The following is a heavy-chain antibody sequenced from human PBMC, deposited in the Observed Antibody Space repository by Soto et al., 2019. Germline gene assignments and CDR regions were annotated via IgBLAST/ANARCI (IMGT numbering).Heavy chain of an antibody. CDR1: GYIFVNYG. CDR3: VMVDNYVTPTPQDV. J-gene: IGHJ6*02. V-gene: IGHV1-18*01. D-gene: IGHD3-16*01. CDR2: ISPYTGNT. Sequence: QVQLVQSGDAVKKPGASVKVSCKASGYIFVNYGIAWVRQAPGQGLEWMGWISPYTGNTHSASKVQGRLTMTTDTSTSTAYMDLGSLPSDDTAVYYCVMVDNYVTPTPQDVWGQGTTVTVSS.